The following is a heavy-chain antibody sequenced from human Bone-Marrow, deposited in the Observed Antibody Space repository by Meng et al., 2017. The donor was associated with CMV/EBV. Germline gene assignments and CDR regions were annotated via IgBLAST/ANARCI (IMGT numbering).Heavy chain of an antibody. Sequence: QVQLQESGPGLVKPSXXXXXTXTVSGGSISSGDYYWSWIRQPPGKGLEWIGYIYYSGSTYYNPSLKSRVTISVDTSKNQFSLSLTSVSAADTAVYYCATKILVGEVIGDNWGQGTLVTVSS. CDR3: ATKILVGEVIGDN. CDR1: GGSISSGDYY. J-gene: IGHJ4*02. D-gene: IGHD3-16*02. CDR2: IYYSGST. V-gene: IGHV4-30-4*08.